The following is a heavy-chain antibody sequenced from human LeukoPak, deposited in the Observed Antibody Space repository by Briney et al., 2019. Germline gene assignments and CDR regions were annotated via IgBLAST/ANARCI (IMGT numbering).Heavy chain of an antibody. J-gene: IGHJ4*02. CDR2: IIPILGIA. CDR1: GGTFSSYA. V-gene: IGHV1-69*04. D-gene: IGHD2-15*01. Sequence: GASVKVSCKASGGTFSSYAISWVRQGPGQGLEWMGRIIPILGIANYAQKFQGRVTITADKSTTTAYMELSSLTSDDTAVYYCARALRGGDYSADYWGQGTLVTVSS. CDR3: ARALRGGDYSADY.